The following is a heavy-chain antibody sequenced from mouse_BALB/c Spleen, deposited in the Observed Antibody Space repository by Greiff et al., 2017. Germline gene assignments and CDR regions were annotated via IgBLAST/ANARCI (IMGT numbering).Heavy chain of an antibody. D-gene: IGHD1-1*01. CDR3: ARGGLRDYYAMDY. CDR2: ISYSGST. J-gene: IGHJ4*01. CDR1: GYSITSDYA. V-gene: IGHV3-2*02. Sequence: VQLQQSGPGLVKPSQSLSLTCTVTGYSITSDYAWNWIRQFPGNKLEWMGYISYSGSTSYNPSLKSRISITRDTSKNQFFLQLNSVTTEDTATYYCARGGLRDYYAMDYWGQGTSVTVSS.